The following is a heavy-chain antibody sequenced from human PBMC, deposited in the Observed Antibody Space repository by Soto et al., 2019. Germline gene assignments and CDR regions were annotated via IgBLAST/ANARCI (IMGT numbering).Heavy chain of an antibody. CDR2: MTPISGET. CDR1: GYSFTSYD. Sequence: QVQLVQSGAEVKKPGASVKVSCKASGYSFTSYDINWVRQASGQGLEWLGWMTPISGETGYAQKFQGRVSMTRDTSTSTAYVELSSLTYEDSAIYYCARNKWNTGDFDYWCHGTLVTVSS. V-gene: IGHV1-8*01. CDR3: ARNKWNTGDFDY. D-gene: IGHD1-20*01. J-gene: IGHJ4*01.